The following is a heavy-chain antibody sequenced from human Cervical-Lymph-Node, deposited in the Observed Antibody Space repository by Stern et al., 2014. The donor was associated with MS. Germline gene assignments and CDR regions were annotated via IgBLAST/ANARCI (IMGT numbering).Heavy chain of an antibody. Sequence: QVQLVQSGAEVKKPGASVKVSCKASGYTFTNYAMHWVRQAPGQRLERMGWINPGNGNTKYSQKFQGRVTITTDTSASTAYMELSSLRSEDTAVYYCSSSGFDDWGQGTLVTVSS. CDR3: SSSGFDD. J-gene: IGHJ4*02. V-gene: IGHV1-3*01. D-gene: IGHD2-15*01. CDR1: GYTFTNYA. CDR2: INPGNGNT.